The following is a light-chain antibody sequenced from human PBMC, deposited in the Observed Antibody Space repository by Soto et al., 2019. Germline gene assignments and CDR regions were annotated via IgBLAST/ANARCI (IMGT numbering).Light chain of an antibody. CDR2: GAS. J-gene: IGKJ1*01. V-gene: IGKV3-20*01. Sequence: EIVLTQSPGTLSLSPGERAIFSCRASQRLDSSYLAWYQQKPGQAPRLVLYGASSRATGVPDRFSGSGSGTDFTLTISRLDPQDFGVYYCQQYATSSWTFGQGTKVEI. CDR3: QQYATSSWT. CDR1: QRLDSSY.